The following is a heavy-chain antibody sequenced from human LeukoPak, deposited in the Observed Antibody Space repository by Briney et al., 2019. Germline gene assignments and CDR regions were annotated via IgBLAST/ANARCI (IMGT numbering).Heavy chain of an antibody. CDR2: INHSGST. CDR3: ARGDGYDYYFDY. Sequence: SETLSLTCAVYGGSFSGYYWSWIRQPPGKGLEWIGEINHSGSTNYNPSLKSRVTISVDTSKNQFSLKLSSVTAADTAVYYCARGDGYDYYFDYWGQGTLVTVSS. D-gene: IGHD5-24*01. V-gene: IGHV4-34*01. J-gene: IGHJ4*02. CDR1: GGSFSGYY.